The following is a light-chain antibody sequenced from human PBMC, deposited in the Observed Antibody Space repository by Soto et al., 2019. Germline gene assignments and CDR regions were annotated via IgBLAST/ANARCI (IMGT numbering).Light chain of an antibody. J-gene: IGKJ1*01. CDR2: GAS. V-gene: IGKV3-20*01. CDR3: QQYDSSPWT. CDR1: QSISSSF. Sequence: EIVLTQSPGTLSLSPGERANLSCRASQSISSSFLAWYQQKPGQAPRLLIYGASSRATAIPDRFSGSGSGTDFTLTISRLEPEDFAVFYCQQYDSSPWTFGQGTNVEIK.